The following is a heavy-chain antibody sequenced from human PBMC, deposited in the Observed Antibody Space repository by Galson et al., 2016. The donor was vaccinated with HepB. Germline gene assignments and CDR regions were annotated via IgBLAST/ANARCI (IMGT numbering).Heavy chain of an antibody. V-gene: IGHV4-4*07. J-gene: IGHJ2*01. Sequence: SETLSLTCTVSGGSISNYYWSWIRQPAGQGLELIGRICTRGTTNHNPPLPLQLPISLDTSKNQVSLKLSFVTAADTAIYYCARDFGIREFLRSSRSVWYFDLWGRGTLVTVSS. CDR1: GGSISNYY. CDR2: ICTRGTT. CDR3: ARDFGIREFLRSSRSVWYFDL. D-gene: IGHD5/OR15-5a*01.